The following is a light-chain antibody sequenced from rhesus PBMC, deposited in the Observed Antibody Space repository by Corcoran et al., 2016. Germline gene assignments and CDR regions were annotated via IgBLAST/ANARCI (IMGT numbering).Light chain of an antibody. CDR2: KAD. Sequence: DIQMTQSPSSLSASVGDTVTITCQASQGISSWLAWYQQNPGKAPKLLIYKADSLQSGVPSRFRGSGSGTEFTLTISSLQPEEFATYYCLQYSSSPWTFGQGTKVEIK. V-gene: IGKV1-22*01. J-gene: IGKJ1*01. CDR1: QGISSW. CDR3: LQYSSSPWT.